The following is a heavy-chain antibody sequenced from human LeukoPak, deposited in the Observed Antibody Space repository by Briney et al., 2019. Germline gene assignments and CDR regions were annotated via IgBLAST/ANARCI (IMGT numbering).Heavy chain of an antibody. J-gene: IGHJ4*02. CDR2: IASDGSST. D-gene: IGHD3/OR15-3a*01. V-gene: IGHV3-74*01. Sequence: GGSLRLSCAASGFTFSSYWMNWVRQAPGKGLVWVSRIASDGSSTTYADSVKGRFSISRDNAKNTLYLQMNSLRVEDTAVYYCATDGRDLGYWGQGTLVTVSS. CDR1: GFTFSSYW. CDR3: ATDGRDLGY.